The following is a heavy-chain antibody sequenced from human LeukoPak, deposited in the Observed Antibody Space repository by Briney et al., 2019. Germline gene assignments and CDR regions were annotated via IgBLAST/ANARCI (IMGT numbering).Heavy chain of an antibody. CDR1: GFTFRTYA. J-gene: IGHJ4*02. CDR3: ARSTGGTPYYFDY. CDR2: ISYDGSSK. Sequence: GGSLRLSCAASGFTFRTYAMHWVRQAPGKGLEWVAVISYDGSSKYYADSVKGRFTISRGNSKNTVSLQMNSLRTEDTAVYYCARSTGGTPYYFDYWGQGTLVTVSS. D-gene: IGHD2-8*02. V-gene: IGHV3-30-3*01.